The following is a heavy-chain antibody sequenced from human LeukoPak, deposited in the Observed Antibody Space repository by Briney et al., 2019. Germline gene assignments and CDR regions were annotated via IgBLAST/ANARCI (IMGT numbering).Heavy chain of an antibody. Sequence: GASVTVSCKASGGTFSSYAISWVRQAPGQGLEGMGGIIPIFGTANFAQKFQGRVTITADKSTSTAYMGLSSLRSEDTAVYYCARTFPPYYYGSGSPEGWFDPWGQGTLVTVSS. CDR2: IIPIFGTA. CDR3: ARTFPPYYYGSGSPEGWFDP. V-gene: IGHV1-69*06. J-gene: IGHJ5*02. CDR1: GGTFSSYA. D-gene: IGHD3-10*01.